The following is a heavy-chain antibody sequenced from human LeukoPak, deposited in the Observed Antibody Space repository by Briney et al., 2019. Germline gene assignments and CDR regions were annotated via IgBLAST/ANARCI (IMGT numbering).Heavy chain of an antibody. V-gene: IGHV1-46*01. Sequence: GASVKVSCKAFGYTFTSNYMHWVRQAPGQGPEWMGVISPSGGSTTYAQKFQGRVTLTRDMSTSTAYMELRSLRSDDTAVYYCAREIVGVTIPYYYYYMDVWGKGTTVTISS. D-gene: IGHD1-26*01. CDR2: ISPSGGST. J-gene: IGHJ6*03. CDR3: AREIVGVTIPYYYYYMDV. CDR1: GYTFTSNY.